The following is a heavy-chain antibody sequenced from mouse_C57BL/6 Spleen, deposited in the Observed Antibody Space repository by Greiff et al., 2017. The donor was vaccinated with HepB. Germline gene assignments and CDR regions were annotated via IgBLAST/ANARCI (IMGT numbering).Heavy chain of an antibody. J-gene: IGHJ2*01. CDR1: GYTFTSYW. CDR2: IDPSDSYT. CDR3: ETPYFDY. V-gene: IGHV1-50*01. Sequence: QVQLPQPGAELVKPGASVKLSCKASGYTFTSYWMQWVKQRPGQGLEWIGEIDPSDSYTNYNQKFKGKATLTVDTSSSTAYMQLSSLTSEDSAVYYCETPYFDYWGQGTTLTVSS. D-gene: IGHD6-2*01.